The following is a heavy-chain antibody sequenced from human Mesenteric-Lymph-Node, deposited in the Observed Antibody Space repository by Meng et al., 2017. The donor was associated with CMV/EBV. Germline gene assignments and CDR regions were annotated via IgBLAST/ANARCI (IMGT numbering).Heavy chain of an antibody. D-gene: IGHD3-3*01. CDR3: ARGSQYYDFWSGYSEGHNWFDP. J-gene: IGHJ5*02. CDR1: GGSIATYY. V-gene: IGHV4-59*12. CDR2: ILYSGVT. Sequence: SETLSLTCTVSGGSIATYYWSWIRQPPGKGLEHIAYILYSGVTNYNPALKSRVTISVDTSKNQLSLKLSSVTAADTAVYYCARGSQYYDFWSGYSEGHNWFDPWGQGTLVTVSS.